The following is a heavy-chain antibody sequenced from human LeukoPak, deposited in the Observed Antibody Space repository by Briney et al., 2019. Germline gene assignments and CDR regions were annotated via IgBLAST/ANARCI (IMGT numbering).Heavy chain of an antibody. J-gene: IGHJ4*02. V-gene: IGHV3-33*01. CDR1: GLTFKNYG. CDR2: IYYDGRNK. Sequence: PGTSLRLSCAASGLTFKNYGMHWVRQAPGKGLEWVSIIYYDGRNKYYADSVKGRFTVSRDNSKNTLYLQMNSLRGEDTAVYYCATDRSLSYFDHWGQGTLVTVSS. CDR3: ATDRSLSYFDH.